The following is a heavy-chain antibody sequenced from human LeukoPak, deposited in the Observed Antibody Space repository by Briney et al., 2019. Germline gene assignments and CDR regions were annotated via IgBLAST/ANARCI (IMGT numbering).Heavy chain of an antibody. CDR2: IYHTGST. Sequence: ASETLSLTCAVSGGSISTNNWWSWVRQPPGKGLEWIGEIYHTGSTNYSPSLRSRVTMSIDKSNNQISLNLNSVTAADTAVYYCAKSGDYLWDYWGQGTLVTVSS. D-gene: IGHD3-16*01. V-gene: IGHV4-4*02. CDR1: GGSISTNNW. J-gene: IGHJ4*02. CDR3: AKSGDYLWDY.